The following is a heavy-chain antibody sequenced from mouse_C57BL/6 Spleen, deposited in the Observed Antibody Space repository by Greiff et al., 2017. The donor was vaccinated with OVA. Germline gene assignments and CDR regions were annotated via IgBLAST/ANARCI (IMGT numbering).Heavy chain of an antibody. J-gene: IGHJ2*01. D-gene: IGHD2-1*01. CDR1: GFSFNTYA. CDR2: IRSKSNNYAT. CDR3: VRSIYYGFDY. Sequence: EVKVVESGGGLVQPKGSLKLSCAASGFSFNTYAMNWVRQAPGKGLEWVARIRSKSNNYATYYADSVKDRFTISRDDSESMLYLQMNNLKTEDTAMYYCVRSIYYGFDYWGQGTTLTVSS. V-gene: IGHV10-1*01.